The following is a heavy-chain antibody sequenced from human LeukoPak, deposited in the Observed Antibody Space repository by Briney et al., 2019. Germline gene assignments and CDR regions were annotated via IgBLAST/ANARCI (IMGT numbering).Heavy chain of an antibody. D-gene: IGHD2-2*01. Sequence: SETLSLTCTVSGGSISSSSYYWGWIRQPPGKGLEWIGSIYYSGSTHYNPSLKSRVTISVDTSKNQFSLKLSSVTAADTAVYYCARVCRMACPTRFDPWGQGTLVTVSS. J-gene: IGHJ5*02. CDR2: IYYSGST. CDR1: GGSISSSSYY. V-gene: IGHV4-39*07. CDR3: ARVCRMACPTRFDP.